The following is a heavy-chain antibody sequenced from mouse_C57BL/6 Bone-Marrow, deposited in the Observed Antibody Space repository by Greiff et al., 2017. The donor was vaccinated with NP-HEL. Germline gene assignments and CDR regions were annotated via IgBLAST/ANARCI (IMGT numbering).Heavy chain of an antibody. V-gene: IGHV1-81*01. CDR3: ARRGTAQATWLAY. CDR1: GYTFTSYG. J-gene: IGHJ3*01. Sequence: QVQLQQSGAELARPGASVKLSCKASGYTFTSYGISWVKQRTGQGLEWIGEIYPRSGNTYYNEKFKGKATLTADKSSSTAYMELRSLTSEDSAVYFCARRGTAQATWLAYWGQGTLVTVSA. CDR2: IYPRSGNT. D-gene: IGHD3-2*02.